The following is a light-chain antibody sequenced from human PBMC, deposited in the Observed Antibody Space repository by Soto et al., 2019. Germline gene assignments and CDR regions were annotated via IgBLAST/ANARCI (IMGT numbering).Light chain of an antibody. CDR2: EVT. CDR3: SSYTNINTRACV. CDR1: SGDIGSYNR. V-gene: IGLV2-14*01. J-gene: IGLJ1*01. Sequence: QSVLTQPASVSGSPGQSITISCTGTSGDIGSYNRVSWYQQHPGKAPKLIIYEVTDRPSGVSNRFSGSKSGNTASLTISGLQDEDEAEDYCSSYTNINTRACVFGTGTKLTVL.